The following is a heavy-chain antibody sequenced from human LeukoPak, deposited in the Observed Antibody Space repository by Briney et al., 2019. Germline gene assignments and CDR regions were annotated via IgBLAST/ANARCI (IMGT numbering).Heavy chain of an antibody. D-gene: IGHD2-21*01. V-gene: IGHV3-7*05. J-gene: IGHJ4*02. CDR1: GFTFSNYW. Sequence: GGSLRLPCAASGFTFSNYWMSWVRQAPGKGLECVANIKEDGSEIYYVDSVKGRFTISRDNAKNSLYLQMSSLRAEDTAVYYRATQFWWAAVVGPPLDCWGRGSLVTVSS. CDR3: ATQFWWAAVVGPPLDC. CDR2: IKEDGSEI.